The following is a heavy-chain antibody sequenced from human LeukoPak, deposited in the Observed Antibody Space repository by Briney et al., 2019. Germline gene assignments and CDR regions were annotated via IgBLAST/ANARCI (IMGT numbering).Heavy chain of an antibody. J-gene: IGHJ4*02. CDR1: GGSIRSSYYY. CDR3: ARDRVGPEGSFDY. D-gene: IGHD1-26*01. V-gene: IGHV4-61*01. CDR2: ISYSGST. Sequence: SETLSLTCTVSGGSIRSSYYYWSWIRQPPGKGLEWIGYISYSGSTNSNPSLKSRVTMSVDTSKNQFSLKLSSVTAADTAVYYCARDRVGPEGSFDYWGQGTLVTVSS.